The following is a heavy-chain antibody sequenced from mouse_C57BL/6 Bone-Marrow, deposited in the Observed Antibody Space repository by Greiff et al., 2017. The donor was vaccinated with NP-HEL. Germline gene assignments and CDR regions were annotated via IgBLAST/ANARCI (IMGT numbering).Heavy chain of an antibody. Sequence: VQLQESGAELVKPGASVKLSCKASGYTFTSYWMHWVKQRPGQGLEWIGMIHPNSGSTNYNEKFKSKATLTVDKSSSTAYMQLSSLTSEDSAVYYCAGYYGSKVAYWGQGTLVTVSA. CDR1: GYTFTSYW. J-gene: IGHJ3*01. D-gene: IGHD1-1*01. CDR2: IHPNSGST. V-gene: IGHV1-64*01. CDR3: AGYYGSKVAY.